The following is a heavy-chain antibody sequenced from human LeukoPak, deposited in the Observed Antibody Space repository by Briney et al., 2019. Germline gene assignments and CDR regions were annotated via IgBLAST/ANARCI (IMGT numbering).Heavy chain of an antibody. V-gene: IGHV3-21*01. CDR1: GFTFNYYG. D-gene: IGHD3-22*01. J-gene: IGHJ4*02. CDR3: ARSRGSSGYFDY. Sequence: PGGSLRLSCAASGFTFNYYGMNWVRQAPGKGLEWVSSISSDGTYIYYADSVKGRFTISRDNAKNSLYLQMNSLRAEDTAVYYCARSRGSSGYFDYWGQGTLVTVSS. CDR2: ISSDGTYI.